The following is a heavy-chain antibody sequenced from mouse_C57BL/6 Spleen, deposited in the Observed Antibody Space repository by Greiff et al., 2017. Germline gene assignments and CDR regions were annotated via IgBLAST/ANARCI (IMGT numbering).Heavy chain of an antibody. J-gene: IGHJ2*01. Sequence: DVMLVESGGGLVKPGGSLKLSCAASGFTFSSYAMSWVRQTPEKRLEWVATISDGGSYTYYPDNVKGRFTISRDNAKNNLYLQMSHLKSEDTAMYYCARSDYSNPYYFDYWGQGTTLTVSS. V-gene: IGHV5-4*03. CDR1: GFTFSSYA. CDR2: ISDGGSYT. D-gene: IGHD2-5*01. CDR3: ARSDYSNPYYFDY.